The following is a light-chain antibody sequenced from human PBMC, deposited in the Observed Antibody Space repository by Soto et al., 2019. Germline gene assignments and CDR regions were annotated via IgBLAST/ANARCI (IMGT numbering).Light chain of an antibody. CDR1: QGISSY. CDR3: QQYNNWPPVT. J-gene: IGKJ1*01. Sequence: TQSPSFLSASVGDRVTITCRASQGISSYLAWYQQKPGQAPRLLIYAASTRATNIPARFSGSGSGTEFTLTISSLQSEDFAVYFCQQYNNWPPVTFGHGTKVEIK. CDR2: AAS. V-gene: IGKV3-15*01.